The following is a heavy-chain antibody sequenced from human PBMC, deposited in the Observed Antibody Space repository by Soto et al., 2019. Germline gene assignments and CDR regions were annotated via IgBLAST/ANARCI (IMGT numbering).Heavy chain of an antibody. J-gene: IGHJ6*02. Sequence: GGSLRLSCTASGFTFGYYAMSWVRQSPGKGLEWVGFIRSKAYGGTTEYAASVKGRFTISRDDSKSIAYLQMNSLKTEDTAVYYCTRDNRVDIVATDYYYYGMDVWGQGTTVTVSS. CDR3: TRDNRVDIVATDYYYYGMDV. V-gene: IGHV3-49*04. CDR2: IRSKAYGGTT. CDR1: GFTFGYYA. D-gene: IGHD5-12*01.